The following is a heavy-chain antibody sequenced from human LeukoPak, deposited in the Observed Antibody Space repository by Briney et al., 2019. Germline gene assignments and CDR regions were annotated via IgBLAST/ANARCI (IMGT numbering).Heavy chain of an antibody. CDR2: IYYSGST. CDR1: GGSISSTNW. J-gene: IGHJ4*02. CDR3: ARRYDSSWTFDY. Sequence: SETLSLTCGVSGGSISSTNWWSWVRQPPGQGLEWIGTIYYSGSTYYNPSLKSRVTISVDTSNNQFSLKLSSVTAADTAVYYCARRYDSSWTFDYWGQGTLVTVSS. D-gene: IGHD6-13*01. V-gene: IGHV4-39*01.